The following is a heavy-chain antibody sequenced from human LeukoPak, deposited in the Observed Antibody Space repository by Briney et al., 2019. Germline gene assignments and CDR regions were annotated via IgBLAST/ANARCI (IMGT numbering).Heavy chain of an antibody. CDR2: ISGSGGST. CDR3: AKDGALIAAAGPTFDY. D-gene: IGHD6-13*01. Sequence: PGGTLRLSCAASGFTFSSYGMSWVRQAPGKGLEWVSAISGSGGSTYYADSVKGRFTISRDNSKNTLYLQMNSLRAEDTAVYYCAKDGALIAAAGPTFDYWGQGTLVTVSS. CDR1: GFTFSSYG. V-gene: IGHV3-23*01. J-gene: IGHJ4*02.